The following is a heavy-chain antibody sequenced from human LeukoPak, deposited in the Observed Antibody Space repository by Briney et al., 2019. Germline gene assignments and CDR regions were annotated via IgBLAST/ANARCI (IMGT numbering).Heavy chain of an antibody. V-gene: IGHV3-21*01. D-gene: IGHD6-13*01. CDR1: GFTFSSYS. CDR2: ISSSSSYI. J-gene: IGHJ3*02. Sequence: GGSLRLSCAASGFTFSSYSMNWVRQAPGKGLEWVSSISSSSSYIYYADSVKGRFTISRDNAKNSLYLQMNSLRAEDTAVYYCARDRYSSSWDDAFDIWGQGTMVTVSS. CDR3: ARDRYSSSWDDAFDI.